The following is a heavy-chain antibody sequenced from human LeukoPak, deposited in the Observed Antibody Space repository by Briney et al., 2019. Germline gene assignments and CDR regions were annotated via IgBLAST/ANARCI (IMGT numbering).Heavy chain of an antibody. Sequence: GGSLRLSCAASGFTVSSNYMSWVRQAPGKGLEWVANIKQDGSEKYYVDSVKGRFTISRDNAKNSLYLQMNSLRAEDTAVYYCARDDEWLPLGYFQHWGQGTLVTVSS. V-gene: IGHV3-7*01. J-gene: IGHJ1*01. D-gene: IGHD6-19*01. CDR2: IKQDGSEK. CDR1: GFTVSSNY. CDR3: ARDDEWLPLGYFQH.